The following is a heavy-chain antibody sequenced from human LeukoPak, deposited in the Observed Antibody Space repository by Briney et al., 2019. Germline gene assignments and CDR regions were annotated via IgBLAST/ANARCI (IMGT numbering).Heavy chain of an antibody. V-gene: IGHV3-21*01. J-gene: IGHJ6*02. Sequence: GGSLRLSCAASGFTFSSYSMNWVRQAPGKGLEWVSSISSSSSYIYYADSVKGRFTISRDNAKNSLYLQMNSLRAEDTAVYYCARDQSAGYYYYGMDVWGQGTTVTVSS. CDR3: ARDQSAGYYYYGMDV. CDR2: ISSSSSYI. CDR1: GFTFSSYS.